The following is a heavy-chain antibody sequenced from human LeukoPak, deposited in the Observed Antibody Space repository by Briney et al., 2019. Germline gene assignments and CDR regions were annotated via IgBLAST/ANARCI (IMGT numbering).Heavy chain of an antibody. D-gene: IGHD6-19*01. V-gene: IGHV4-34*01. CDR3: ARGGWSSGQLP. CDR2: INHSGST. J-gene: IGHJ4*02. Sequence: SETLSLTCAVYGGSFSGYYWSWIRQPPGKGLEWIGEINHSGSTNYNPSLKSRVTISVDTSKNQFSLKLSSVTAADTAVYYCARGGWSSGQLPWGQGTLVTVSS. CDR1: GGSFSGYY.